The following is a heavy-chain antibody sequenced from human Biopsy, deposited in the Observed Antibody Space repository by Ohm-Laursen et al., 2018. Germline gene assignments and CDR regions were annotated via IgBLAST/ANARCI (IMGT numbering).Heavy chain of an antibody. V-gene: IGHV1-18*01. Sequence: SSVKVSCKTSTGTFDSYGVTWVRQAPGQGLEWLGWISTYNGNTNYAQNLQGRVTMTTDTSTSTAYMELRSLRSDDTAVYYCARGGTLVVVPTAVLHSFDIWGQGTMVTVSS. D-gene: IGHD2-2*01. J-gene: IGHJ3*02. CDR2: ISTYNGNT. CDR1: TGTFDSYG. CDR3: ARGGTLVVVPTAVLHSFDI.